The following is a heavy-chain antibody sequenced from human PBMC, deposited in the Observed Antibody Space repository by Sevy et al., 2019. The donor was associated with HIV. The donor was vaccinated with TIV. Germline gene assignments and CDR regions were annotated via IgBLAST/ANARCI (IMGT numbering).Heavy chain of an antibody. CDR3: ARDDSIAGPMITCLDY. CDR1: GFTFSSYG. J-gene: IGHJ4*02. D-gene: IGHD3-16*01. CDR2: IWYDGSNK. Sequence: GGSLRLSCAASGFTFSSYGMHWVRQAPGKGLEWVAVIWYDGSNKYYADSVKGRFTISIDNSKNTLYLQMNSLRAEDTAVYYCARDDSIAGPMITCLDYWGQGTLVTVSS. V-gene: IGHV3-33*01.